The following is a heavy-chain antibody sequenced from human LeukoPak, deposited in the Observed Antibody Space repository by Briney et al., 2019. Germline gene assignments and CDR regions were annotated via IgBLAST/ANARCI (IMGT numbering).Heavy chain of an antibody. CDR2: VYYTGST. D-gene: IGHD2-15*01. CDR3: ARLLGARSATIDY. CDR1: GGSIDNGDYY. V-gene: IGHV4-31*03. Sequence: PSETLSLTCTVSGGSIDNGDYYWSWIRQHPGKGLEWIGYVYYTGSTYYNPSLESRATISIDTSKNQFSLKLGSVTAADTAVYYCARLLGARSATIDYWGRGTLVTVSS. J-gene: IGHJ4*02.